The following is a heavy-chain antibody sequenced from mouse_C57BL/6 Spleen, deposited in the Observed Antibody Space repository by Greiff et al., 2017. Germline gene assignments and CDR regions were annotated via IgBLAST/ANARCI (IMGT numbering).Heavy chain of an antibody. Sequence: VQLQQSGAELVRPGASVTLSCKASGYTFTDYEMHWVKQTPVHGLEWIGAIDPETGGTAYNQKFKGKAILTADKSSSTAYMELRSLTSEDSAVYYCTRSTGNGNRYYFGYWGQGTTLTVSS. J-gene: IGHJ2*01. CDR3: TRSTGNGNRYYFGY. D-gene: IGHD2-1*01. V-gene: IGHV1-15*01. CDR1: GYTFTDYE. CDR2: IDPETGGT.